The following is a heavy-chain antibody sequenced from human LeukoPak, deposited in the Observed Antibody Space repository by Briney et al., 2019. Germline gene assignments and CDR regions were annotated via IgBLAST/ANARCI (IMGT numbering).Heavy chain of an antibody. CDR2: INHSGST. J-gene: IGHJ4*02. CDR3: AKGLAWSCNSCPMDGGY. CDR1: GGSFSGYY. D-gene: IGHD6-13*01. Sequence: SETLSLTCAVYGGSFSGYYWSWIRQPPGKGLEWIGEINHSGSTNYNPSLKSRVTISVDTSKNQFSLKLSSVTAADTAVYYCAKGLAWSCNSCPMDGGYWGQGTQVTVSS. V-gene: IGHV4-34*01.